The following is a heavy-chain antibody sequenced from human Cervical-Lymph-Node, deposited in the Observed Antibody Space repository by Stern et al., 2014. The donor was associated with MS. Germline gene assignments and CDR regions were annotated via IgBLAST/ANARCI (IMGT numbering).Heavy chain of an antibody. J-gene: IGHJ4*02. CDR1: GFTFEDYP. CDR3: AKAAYFDSSGPLGN. D-gene: IGHD3-22*01. V-gene: IGHV3-9*01. CDR2: ITWNSNTL. Sequence: EVQLVESGGGLVQPGRSLRLSCVASGFTFEDYPMHWVRQAPGKGLEWVSTITWNSNTLTYADSVKGRFTIARDNARTSLYLQMNNLRADDTAFYYCAKAAYFDSSGPLGNWGQGTLVIVSS.